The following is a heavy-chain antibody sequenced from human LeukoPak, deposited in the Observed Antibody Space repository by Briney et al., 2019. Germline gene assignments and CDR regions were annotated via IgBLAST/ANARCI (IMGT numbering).Heavy chain of an antibody. Sequence: SETLSLTCAVSGGSISSGDFPRSWIRQPPGKGLEWIGYIFHTGHTSYNPSLKSRVTISVDMSKNQLSLRLTSVTAADTAVYYCARGFYGAGSHFDYWGQGTLVTVSS. CDR3: ARGFYGAGSHFDY. J-gene: IGHJ4*02. CDR1: GGSISSGDFP. V-gene: IGHV4-30-2*01. D-gene: IGHD3-10*01. CDR2: IFHTGHT.